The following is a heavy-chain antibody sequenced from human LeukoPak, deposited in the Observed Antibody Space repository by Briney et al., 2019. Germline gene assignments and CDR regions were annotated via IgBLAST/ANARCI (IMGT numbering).Heavy chain of an antibody. V-gene: IGHV4-61*02. D-gene: IGHD2-15*01. CDR3: AKGWRSLANWFDP. J-gene: IGHJ5*02. CDR2: IYTSGST. CDR1: GVSISSGNYY. Sequence: SQTLSLTCTVSGVSISSGNYYWTWIRQPAGKGLEWIGRIYTSGSTNYNPSLKSRVSISINTSKNQFFLKLSSVTAADTAVYYCAKGWRSLANWFDPWGQGTLVTVSS.